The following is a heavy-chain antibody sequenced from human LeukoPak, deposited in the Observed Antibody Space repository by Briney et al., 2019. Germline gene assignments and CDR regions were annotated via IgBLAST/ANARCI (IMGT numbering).Heavy chain of an antibody. V-gene: IGHV5-51*01. CDR3: ARGTYYYGSGSPIPFDY. CDR1: GYSFTSYW. Sequence: GESLKISCKGSGYSFTSYWIGWVRPMPGKGLEWMGIIYPGDSDTRYSPSFQGQVTVSADKSISTAYLQWSSLKASDTAMYYCARGTYYYGSGSPIPFDYWGQGTLVTVSS. J-gene: IGHJ4*02. CDR2: IYPGDSDT. D-gene: IGHD3-10*01.